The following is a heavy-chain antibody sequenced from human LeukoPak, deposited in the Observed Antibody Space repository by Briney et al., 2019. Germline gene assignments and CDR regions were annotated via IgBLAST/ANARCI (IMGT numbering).Heavy chain of an antibody. CDR1: GYTFAGYD. CDR2: MNPDSTNT. D-gene: IGHD2-15*01. V-gene: IGHV1-8*01. CDR3: ARVPSLGYCSGGSCYRFDH. Sequence: ASVKVSCKASGYTFAGYDINWVRRAPGQGLEWMGWMNPDSTNTGYAQKFQGRVTMTRDTSMSTAYMELSSLTSEDTAVYYCARVPSLGYCSGGSCYRFDHWGQGTLVAVSS. J-gene: IGHJ4*02.